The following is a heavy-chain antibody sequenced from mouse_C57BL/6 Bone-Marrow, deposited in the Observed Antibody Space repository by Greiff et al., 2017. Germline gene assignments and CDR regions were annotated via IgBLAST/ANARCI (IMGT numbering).Heavy chain of an antibody. CDR2: ISSGSSTI. CDR3: ARGGYPDYYAMDY. Sequence: EVKLVESGGGLVKPGGSLKLSCAASGFTFSDYGMHWVRQAPEKGLEWVAYISSGSSTIYYADTVKGRFTISRDNAKTTLFLQMTSLRSEDTAMYYCARGGYPDYYAMDYGGQGTSVTVSA. CDR1: GFTFSDYG. V-gene: IGHV5-17*01. J-gene: IGHJ4*01. D-gene: IGHD2-2*01.